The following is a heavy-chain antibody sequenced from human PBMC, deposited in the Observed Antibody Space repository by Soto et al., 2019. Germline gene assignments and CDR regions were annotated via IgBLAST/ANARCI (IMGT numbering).Heavy chain of an antibody. J-gene: IGHJ5*02. D-gene: IGHD3-3*01. CDR1: GGSISSGDYY. CDR3: ARGRRIFDWFDP. V-gene: IGHV4-30-4*01. CDR2: IYYSGST. Sequence: QVQLQESGPGLVKPSQTLSLTCTVSGGSISSGDYYWRWIRQPPGKGLEWIGYIYYSGSTYYNPSLKSRVTISVDTSKNHFSLKLSSVTAADTAVYYCARGRRIFDWFDPWGQGTLVTVSS.